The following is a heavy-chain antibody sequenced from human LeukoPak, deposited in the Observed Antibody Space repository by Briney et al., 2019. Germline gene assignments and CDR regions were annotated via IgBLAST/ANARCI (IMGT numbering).Heavy chain of an antibody. Sequence: ASVKVPCKVSGYTLTELSMHWVRQAAGKGLEWMGSFDPEDGETIYAQKFQGRVTMTEDTSTDTAYMELSSLRSEDTAVYYCATRSLLGITISHTFDYWGQGTLITVSS. CDR1: GYTLTELS. D-gene: IGHD3-9*01. CDR3: ATRSLLGITISHTFDY. CDR2: FDPEDGET. J-gene: IGHJ4*02. V-gene: IGHV1-24*01.